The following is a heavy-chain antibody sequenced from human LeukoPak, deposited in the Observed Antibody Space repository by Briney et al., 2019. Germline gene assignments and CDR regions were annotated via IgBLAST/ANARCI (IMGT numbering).Heavy chain of an antibody. J-gene: IGHJ4*02. CDR2: ISYSGST. D-gene: IGHD6-6*01. CDR1: GGSISSSSYY. CDR3: ARLSDSSFFPDY. V-gene: IGHV4-39*01. Sequence: PSQTLSLTCTVSGGSISSSSYYWGWIRQPPGKGLEWIGSISYSGSTYYNPSLKSRVTISVDTSKNQFSLKLSSVTAADTAVYYCARLSDSSFFPDYWGQGTLVTVSS.